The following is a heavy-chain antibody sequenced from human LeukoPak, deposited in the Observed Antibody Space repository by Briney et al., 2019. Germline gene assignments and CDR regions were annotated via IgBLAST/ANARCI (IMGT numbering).Heavy chain of an antibody. J-gene: IGHJ3*02. CDR2: IYHSGST. CDR3: ARSDYSYDSSGYYSGAAFDI. CDR1: GGSISSSKW. Sequence: SETLSLTCAVSGGSISSSKWWSWVRQPPGKGLEWIGEIYHSGSTNYNPSLKSRVTISVDKSKNQFSLKLSSVTAADTAVYYCARSDYSYDSSGYYSGAAFDIWGQGTMVTVSS. D-gene: IGHD3-22*01. V-gene: IGHV4-4*02.